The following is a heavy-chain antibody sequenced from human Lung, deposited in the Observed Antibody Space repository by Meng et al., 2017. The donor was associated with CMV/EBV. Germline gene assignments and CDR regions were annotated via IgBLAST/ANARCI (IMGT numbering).Heavy chain of an antibody. CDR3: ARKASWLLSLDY. CDR2: IYHSGTT. J-gene: IGHJ4*02. V-gene: IGHV4-4*02. Sequence: SETLSLXCAVSGDSISNSNWWTWVRQPPGKGLEWIGEIYHSGTTNYNPSLKSRFTISVNKSKKQFSLMLTSVTVADTAVYYCARKASWLLSLDYWGQGTLVXVSS. CDR1: GDSISNSNW. D-gene: IGHD3-9*01.